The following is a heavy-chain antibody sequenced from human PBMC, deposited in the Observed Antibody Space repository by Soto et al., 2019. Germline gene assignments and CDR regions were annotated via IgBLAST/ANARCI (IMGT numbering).Heavy chain of an antibody. CDR2: ISPYNGNR. V-gene: IGHV1-18*04. J-gene: IGHJ4*02. CDR1: GYTFSSFG. D-gene: IGHD6-13*01. CDR3: ARDRIAAAGPFGY. Sequence: ASVKVSCKTSGYTFSSFGVSWVRQAPGQGLEWMGWISPYNGNRNYAQNLQGRVTMTTDTSTSTAYMELRSLRSDDTAMYYCARDRIAAAGPFGYWGQGTLVTVSS.